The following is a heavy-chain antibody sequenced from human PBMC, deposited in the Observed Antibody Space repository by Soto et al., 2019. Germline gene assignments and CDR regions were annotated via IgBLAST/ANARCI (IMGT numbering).Heavy chain of an antibody. D-gene: IGHD3-10*01. Sequence: EVQLVESGGGLVQPGGSLRLSCAASGFTFSSYWMHWVRQAPGKGLVWVSRINIDGSRTTYADSVKGRFTISRDNAKNTLYLQMNSLRAEDTAVYYCARGGRSWSSQDYVDSWGQGTVVTVSS. CDR2: INIDGSRT. J-gene: IGHJ4*02. V-gene: IGHV3-74*01. CDR1: GFTFSSYW. CDR3: ARGGRSWSSQDYVDS.